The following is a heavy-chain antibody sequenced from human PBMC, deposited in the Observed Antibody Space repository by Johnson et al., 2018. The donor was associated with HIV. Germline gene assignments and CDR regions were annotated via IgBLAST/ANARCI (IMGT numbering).Heavy chain of an antibody. D-gene: IGHD1-26*01. CDR2: ISYDGSNK. V-gene: IGHV3-30*04. CDR3: AKDLGDAVGTTHDAFDI. CDR1: AFTFSRHA. J-gene: IGHJ3*02. Sequence: QVQLVESGGGVVQPERSLRLSCSASAFTFSRHAMHWVRQAPGKGPEWVACISYDGSNKYYADSVKGRFTISRDNSKNTLYLQMHSLRAEDTAVYYCAKDLGDAVGTTHDAFDIWGQGTTVTVSS.